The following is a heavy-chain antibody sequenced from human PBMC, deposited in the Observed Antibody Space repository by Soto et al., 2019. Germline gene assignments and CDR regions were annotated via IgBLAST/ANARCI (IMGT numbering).Heavy chain of an antibody. J-gene: IGHJ2*01. CDR3: ARHVGSYWYFDL. CDR2: IYTGVKT. CDR1: GFTVSSSY. V-gene: IGHV3-66*04. D-gene: IGHD1-26*01. Sequence: GGSLRLSCAASGFTVSSSYMGWVRQAPGKGLEWGSSIYTGVKTYYAESVRGRFTISKDNFKDTLYLQMNNLRVDDTAMYYCARHVGSYWYFDLWGRGTLVTVSS.